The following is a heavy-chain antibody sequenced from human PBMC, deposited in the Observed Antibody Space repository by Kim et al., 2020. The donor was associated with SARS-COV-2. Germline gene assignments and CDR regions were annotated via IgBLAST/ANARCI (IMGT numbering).Heavy chain of an antibody. D-gene: IGHD6-13*01. CDR2: ISSSSSYI. CDR3: ARDEIAAAGSFDY. CDR1: GFTFSSYS. Sequence: GGSLRLSCAASGFTFSSYSMNWVRQAPGKGLEWVSSISSSSSYIYYADSVKGRFTISRDNAKNSLYLQMNSLRAEDTAVYYCARDEIAAAGSFDYWGQGTLVTVSS. J-gene: IGHJ4*02. V-gene: IGHV3-21*01.